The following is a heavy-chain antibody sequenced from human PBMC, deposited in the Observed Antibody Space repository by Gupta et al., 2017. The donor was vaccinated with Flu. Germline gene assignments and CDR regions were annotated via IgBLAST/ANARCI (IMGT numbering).Heavy chain of an antibody. J-gene: IGHJ5*02. D-gene: IGHD2-2*01. CDR3: AKEYCSRSGCPKKWLDP. CDR2: INWDSGSI. CDR1: GFPFDDYA. V-gene: IGHV3-9*01. Sequence: EVQLVESGGGLVQPGRALRLSCVGSGFPFDDYAMHWVRQAPGKGLEWVSGINWDSGSIGYGDSVKGRFTISRDNAKNSLYLEMNSLRDEDTALYYCAKEYCSRSGCPKKWLDPWGQGTLVTVSS.